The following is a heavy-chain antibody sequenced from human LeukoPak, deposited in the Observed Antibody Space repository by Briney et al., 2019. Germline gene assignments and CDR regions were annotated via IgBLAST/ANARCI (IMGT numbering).Heavy chain of an antibody. Sequence: PSETLSLTCAVYGGSFSGYYWSWIRQPPGKGLEWIGEINHSGSTNYNPSLKSRVTISVDTSKNQFSLKLSSVTAADTAVYYCARASSWSVLFDYWGQGTLVTVSS. D-gene: IGHD6-13*01. CDR2: INHSGST. J-gene: IGHJ4*02. CDR1: GGSFSGYY. V-gene: IGHV4-34*01. CDR3: ARASSWSVLFDY.